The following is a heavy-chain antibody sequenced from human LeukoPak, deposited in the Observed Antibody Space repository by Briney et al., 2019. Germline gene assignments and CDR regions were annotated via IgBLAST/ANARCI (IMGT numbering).Heavy chain of an antibody. CDR2: ISYAGSDK. D-gene: IGHD2-15*01. CDR1: GFIFSNYG. Sequence: GGSLRLSCAASGFIFSNYGMHWVRQAPGKGLEWVALISYAGSDKYYADSVKGRSTISRDNSKNTLYLEVSSLRAEDAAMYYCAKDRGYCNGGSCYSIDHWGQGTLATVSS. V-gene: IGHV3-30*18. J-gene: IGHJ4*02. CDR3: AKDRGYCNGGSCYSIDH.